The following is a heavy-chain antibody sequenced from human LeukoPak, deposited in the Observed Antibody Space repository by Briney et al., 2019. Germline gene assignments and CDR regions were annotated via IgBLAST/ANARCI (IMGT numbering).Heavy chain of an antibody. CDR1: GFTFSTYS. CDR3: ARAIAAAGIDY. J-gene: IGHJ4*02. CDR2: ISSSSSYI. V-gene: IGHV3-21*01. Sequence: PGGSLRLSCAASGFTFSTYSMNWVRQAPGKGLEWVSSISSSSSYIYYADSVKGRFTISRDNAKNSLYLQMNSLRAEDTAVYYCARAIAAAGIDYWGQGTLVTVSS. D-gene: IGHD6-13*01.